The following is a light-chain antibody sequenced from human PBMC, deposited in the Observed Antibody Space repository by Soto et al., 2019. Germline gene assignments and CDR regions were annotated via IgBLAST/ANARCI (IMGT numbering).Light chain of an antibody. Sequence: QTVVSQEPSFSVSPGETVTLTCGLTSASVLTSYYPSWYQQNPGKAPRTLIYSTNIRSSGVPARFSGSILGNKAALTITGAQADDESDYYCAVYVGSGTVVFGGGTKLTVL. CDR1: SASVLTSYY. CDR2: STN. CDR3: AVYVGSGTVV. V-gene: IGLV8-61*01. J-gene: IGLJ2*01.